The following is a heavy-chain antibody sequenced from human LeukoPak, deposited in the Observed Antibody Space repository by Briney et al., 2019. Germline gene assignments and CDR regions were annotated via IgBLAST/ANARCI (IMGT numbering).Heavy chain of an antibody. J-gene: IGHJ4*02. CDR3: ARVWAGTVDY. CDR2: IYYSGST. CDR1: GGSTSSYY. V-gene: IGHV4-59*01. Sequence: PSETLSLTCTVSGGSTSSYYWSWIRQPPGKGLEWIGYIYYSGSTNYNPSLKSRVTISVDTSKNQFSLKLSSVTAADTAVYYCARVWAGTVDYWGQGTLVTVSS. D-gene: IGHD6-19*01.